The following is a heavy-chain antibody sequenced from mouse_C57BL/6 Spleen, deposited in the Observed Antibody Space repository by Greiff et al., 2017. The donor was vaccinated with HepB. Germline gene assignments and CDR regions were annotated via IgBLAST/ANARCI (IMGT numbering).Heavy chain of an antibody. V-gene: IGHV1-69*01. CDR1: GYTFTSYW. J-gene: IGHJ2*01. D-gene: IGHD5-5*01. Sequence: VQLQQPGAELVMPGASVKLSCKASGYTFTSYWMHWVKQRPGQGLEWIGEIDPSDSYTNYNQKFKGKSTLTVDKSSSTAYMQLSSLTSEDSAVYYCARLGDYLYYFDYWGQGTTLTVSS. CDR3: ARLGDYLYYFDY. CDR2: IDPSDSYT.